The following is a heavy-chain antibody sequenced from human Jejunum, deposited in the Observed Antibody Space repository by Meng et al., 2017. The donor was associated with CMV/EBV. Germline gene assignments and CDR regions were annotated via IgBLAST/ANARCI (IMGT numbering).Heavy chain of an antibody. J-gene: IGHJ4*02. CDR1: GFTFNNYW. CDR2: IKQDESKK. D-gene: IGHD3-10*01. V-gene: IGHV3-7*01. Sequence: SCAASGFTFNNYWMTWVRQAPGKGLEGVANIKQDESKKFYVDSVKGRFTISRDNAKNSLYLQMNSLRGDDTGVYYCGRNRVDYWGQGTLVTVSS. CDR3: GRNRVDY.